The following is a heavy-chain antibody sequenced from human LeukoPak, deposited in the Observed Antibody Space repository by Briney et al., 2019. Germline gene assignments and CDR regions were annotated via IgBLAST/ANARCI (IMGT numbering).Heavy chain of an antibody. V-gene: IGHV3-9*01. CDR3: AKDRTYYYDSRDYDWYFDV. CDR1: GFTFDDYA. D-gene: IGHD3-22*01. CDR2: ISWNSGTI. Sequence: PGGSLRLSCAASGFTFDDYAMHWVRQAPGKGLEWVAGISWNSGTIQYADSVKGRFTISRDNPKNSLYLQMNSLRTEDTAFYYCAKDRTYYYDSRDYDWYFDVWGRGTLVTVSS. J-gene: IGHJ2*01.